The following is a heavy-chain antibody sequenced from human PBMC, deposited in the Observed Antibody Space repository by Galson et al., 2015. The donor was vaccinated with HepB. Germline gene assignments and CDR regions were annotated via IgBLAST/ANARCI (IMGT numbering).Heavy chain of an antibody. Sequence: TLSLTCILSSGSISSGDFYWSWIRQSPGKGLEWIGSIHSSGSTNYNPSLKSRVTISVDTAKNQFPLRLRSVTAADRAVYYCARADSGYDWGWFDPWGQGTLVTVSS. CDR2: IHSSGST. CDR1: SGSISSGDFY. CDR3: ARADSGYDWGWFDP. D-gene: IGHD5-12*01. V-gene: IGHV4-30-4*01. J-gene: IGHJ5*02.